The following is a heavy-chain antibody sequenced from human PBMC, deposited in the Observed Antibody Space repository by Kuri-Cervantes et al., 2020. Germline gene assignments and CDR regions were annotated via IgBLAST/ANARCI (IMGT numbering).Heavy chain of an antibody. Sequence: GGSLRLSCAASGFTFSSYGMHWVRQAPGKGLEWVSGISWNSGSIGYADSVKGRFTISRDNAKNSLYLQMNSLRAEDTALYYCAKASGNYWGQGTLVTVSS. CDR2: ISWNSGSI. J-gene: IGHJ4*02. CDR3: AKASGNY. V-gene: IGHV3-9*01. CDR1: GFTFSSYG. D-gene: IGHD3-10*01.